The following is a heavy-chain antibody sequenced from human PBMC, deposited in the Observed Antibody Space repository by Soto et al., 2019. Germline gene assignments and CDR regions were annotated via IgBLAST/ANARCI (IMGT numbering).Heavy chain of an antibody. D-gene: IGHD1-26*01. CDR1: GGTFSSYA. J-gene: IGHJ6*02. CDR3: ARRFATRLVYYYGMDV. Sequence: QVQLVQSGAEVKKPGSSVKVSCKASGGTFSSYAISWVRQAPGQGLERMGGIIPIFGTANYAQKFQGRVTITADESTSTAYMELSSLRSEDTAVYYCARRFATRLVYYYGMDVWGQGTTVTVSS. V-gene: IGHV1-69*01. CDR2: IIPIFGTA.